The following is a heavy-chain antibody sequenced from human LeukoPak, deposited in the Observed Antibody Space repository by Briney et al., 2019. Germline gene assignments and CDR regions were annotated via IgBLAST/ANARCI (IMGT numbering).Heavy chain of an antibody. V-gene: IGHV4-59*01. J-gene: IGHJ4*02. CDR1: GGSISSYY. Sequence: SETLSLTCTVAGGSISSYYWSWIRQPPGKGLEWIGYIYYSGSTNYNPSLKSRVTISVDTSKNQFSLKLSSVTAADTAVYYCARVVGVATRAFDYWGQGTLVTVSS. CDR2: IYYSGST. CDR3: ARVVGVATRAFDY. D-gene: IGHD5-12*01.